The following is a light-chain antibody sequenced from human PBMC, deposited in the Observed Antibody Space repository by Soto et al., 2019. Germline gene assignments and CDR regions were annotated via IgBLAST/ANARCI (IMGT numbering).Light chain of an antibody. CDR1: SSDVGGYNY. CDR2: EVS. Sequence: QSALTQPASVSGSPGQSITISCTGTSSDVGGYNYVSWYQQHPGKAPKLMIYEVSNRPSGVSNRFSGPKSGNTASLTISGLQAEDEAAYYCSSYKSSSTYVFGTGTKVTVL. V-gene: IGLV2-14*01. CDR3: SSYKSSSTYV. J-gene: IGLJ1*01.